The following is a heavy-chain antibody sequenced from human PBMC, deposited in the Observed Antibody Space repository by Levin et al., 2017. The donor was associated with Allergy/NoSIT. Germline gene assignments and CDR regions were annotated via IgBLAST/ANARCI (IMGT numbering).Heavy chain of an antibody. J-gene: IGHJ5*02. V-gene: IGHV1-2*02. CDR2: INPNSGGT. CDR3: AIAGYSSSWYSNWFDP. CDR1: GYTFTGYY. Sequence: ASVKVSCKASGYTFTGYYMHWVRQAPGQGLEWMGWINPNSGGTNYAQKFQGRVTMTRDTSISTAYMELSRLRSDDTAVYYCAIAGYSSSWYSNWFDPWGQGTLVTVSS. D-gene: IGHD6-13*01.